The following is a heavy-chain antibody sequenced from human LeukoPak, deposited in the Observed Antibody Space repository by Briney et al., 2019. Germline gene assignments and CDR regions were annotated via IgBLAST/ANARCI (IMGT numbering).Heavy chain of an antibody. J-gene: IGHJ5*02. D-gene: IGHD1-20*01. CDR3: ARDAAITGIWFDP. V-gene: IGHV4-34*01. CDR2: INHSGST. CDR1: GGSVSGYY. Sequence: PSETLSLTCAVYGGSVSGYYWSWIRQPPGKGLEWIGEINHSGSTNYNPSLKSRVTISVDTSKNQFSLKLSSVTAADTAVYYCARDAAITGIWFDPWGQGTLVTVSS.